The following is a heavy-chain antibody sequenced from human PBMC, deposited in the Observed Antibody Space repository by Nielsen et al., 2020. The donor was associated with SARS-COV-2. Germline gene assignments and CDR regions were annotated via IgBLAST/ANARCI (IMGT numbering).Heavy chain of an antibody. D-gene: IGHD4-17*01. CDR2: ISSSSSTI. Sequence: GALKISCAASGFTFSSYSMNWVRQAPGKGLEWVSYISSSSSTIYYADSVKGRFTISRDNAKNSLYLQMNSLRDEDTAVYYCAPRPLHGGDYPGYWGQGTLVTASS. J-gene: IGHJ4*02. CDR1: GFTFSSYS. V-gene: IGHV3-48*02. CDR3: APRPLHGGDYPGY.